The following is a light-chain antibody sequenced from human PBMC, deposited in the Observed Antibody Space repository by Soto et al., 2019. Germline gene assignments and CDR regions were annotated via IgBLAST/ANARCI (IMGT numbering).Light chain of an antibody. Sequence: EIVMTQSPATLSVSPGDGATLSCRASQSVSSSYLAWYQQKPGQAPRLLIYGASSRATGIPDRFSGSGSGTDFTLTISRLEPEDFAVYYCQQYGSSSWTFGQGTKVDI. J-gene: IGKJ1*01. CDR2: GAS. CDR1: QSVSSSY. CDR3: QQYGSSSWT. V-gene: IGKV3-20*01.